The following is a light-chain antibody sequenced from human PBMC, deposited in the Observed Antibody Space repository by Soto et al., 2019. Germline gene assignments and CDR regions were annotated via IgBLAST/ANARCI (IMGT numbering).Light chain of an antibody. CDR1: QTISSY. CDR2: AAS. V-gene: IGKV1-39*01. Sequence: DIQMTQSPSSLSASVGDRVTITCRASQTISSYLNWYQQKPGKAPKLLIYAASSLQSGVPSRFRGSGSGTDFTLTISSLQPEDFATYYCQQSHSIPYTFSQGTKLEIK. CDR3: QQSHSIPYT. J-gene: IGKJ2*01.